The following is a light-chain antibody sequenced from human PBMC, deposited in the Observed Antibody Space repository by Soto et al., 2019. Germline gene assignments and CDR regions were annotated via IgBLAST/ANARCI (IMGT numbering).Light chain of an antibody. CDR1: SSNIGNNS. V-gene: IGLV1-51*01. J-gene: IGLJ1*01. CDR3: GTWDSSLSVYV. Sequence: QSVLTQPPSVSAAPGQKVTISCSGSSSNIGNNSVSWFQQLPRTAPKLLIYDNDKRPSGIPDRFSGSKSATSATLGITGLQTGDEADYYCGTWDSSLSVYVFGTGTKVTVL. CDR2: DND.